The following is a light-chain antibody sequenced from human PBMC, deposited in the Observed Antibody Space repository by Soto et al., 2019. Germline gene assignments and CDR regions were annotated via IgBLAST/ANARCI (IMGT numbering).Light chain of an antibody. J-gene: IGLJ3*02. CDR1: RSNIGTNT. CDR2: RNY. CDR3: AAWDDSLDGPV. Sequence: QPVLTQAPSASGTPGQTVAISCSGSRSNIGTNTVNWYQHLPGTAPKLLIYRNYQRPSGVPDRFAGSKSGTSASLDISGLQSEDEADYYCAAWDDSLDGPVFGGGTKLTVL. V-gene: IGLV1-44*01.